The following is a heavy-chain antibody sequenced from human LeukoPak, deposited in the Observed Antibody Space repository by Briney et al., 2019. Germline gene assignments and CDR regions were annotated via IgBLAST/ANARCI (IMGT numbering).Heavy chain of an antibody. CDR1: GLTFTNYG. V-gene: IGHV3-33*03. J-gene: IGHJ2*01. CDR3: VVILVPGGVWHFDL. CDR2: IYSGGGSTK. Sequence: PGTPLRLSCVASGLTFTNYGFHWVRQAPGKGLEWVAIIYSGGGSTKYYAESLKDRFTISRDDSKDTVYLQMNSLRVEDTAVYYCVVILVPGGVWHFDLWGRGTLVTVSS. D-gene: IGHD2-2*01.